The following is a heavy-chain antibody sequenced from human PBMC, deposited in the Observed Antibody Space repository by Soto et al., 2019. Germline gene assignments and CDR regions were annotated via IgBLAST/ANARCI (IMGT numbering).Heavy chain of an antibody. D-gene: IGHD1-26*01. CDR3: ARGGWGAYYFGY. Sequence: EVQLVESGGGLVQPGGSLRLSCAASGFTFSNYWMHWVRQAPGKGLVWVSRIKSDVSTTSYADSVKGRFTISRDNAKNTLYLQMNSLRAEDTAVYYCARGGWGAYYFGYWGQGTLVTVSS. CDR2: IKSDVSTT. J-gene: IGHJ4*02. V-gene: IGHV3-74*01. CDR1: GFTFSNYW.